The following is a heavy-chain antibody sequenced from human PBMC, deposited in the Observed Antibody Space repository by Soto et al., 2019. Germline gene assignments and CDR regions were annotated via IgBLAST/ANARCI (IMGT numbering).Heavy chain of an antibody. V-gene: IGHV2-5*02. Sequence: GSGPTLVKPTQTLTLTCTFSGFSLSTSGVGVGWIRQPPGKALEWLALIYWDDDKRYSPSLKSRLTITKDTSKNQVVLTMTNMDPVDTATYCCAHSRPEDIVVVPADRYYYYYMDVWGKGTTVTVSS. D-gene: IGHD2-2*01. J-gene: IGHJ6*03. CDR2: IYWDDDK. CDR1: GFSLSTSGVG. CDR3: AHSRPEDIVVVPADRYYYYYMDV.